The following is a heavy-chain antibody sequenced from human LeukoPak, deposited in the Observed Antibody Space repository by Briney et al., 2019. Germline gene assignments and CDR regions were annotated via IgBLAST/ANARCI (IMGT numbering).Heavy chain of an antibody. Sequence: ASVTVSCTASGYTFTSYAMHWVRQATGQGLEWLGWMSPNSGDTGYAQKFQGRVTMTSDSSISTAYMELSSLRSEDTAIYYCVRTPPNWGFDYWGQGTLVTVSS. V-gene: IGHV1-8*02. CDR3: VRTPPNWGFDY. CDR2: MSPNSGDT. D-gene: IGHD7-27*01. CDR1: GYTFTSYA. J-gene: IGHJ4*02.